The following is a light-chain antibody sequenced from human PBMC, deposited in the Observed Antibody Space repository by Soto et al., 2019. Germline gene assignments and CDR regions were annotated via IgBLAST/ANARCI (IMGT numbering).Light chain of an antibody. J-gene: IGKJ5*01. CDR1: QSLLHSNGYNY. CDR3: QQLRAYPHT. CDR2: PAS. Sequence: IVMTQSPLSLPVTPGEPASISCRSSQSLLHSNGYNYLAWFQKKEGKAPELLIYPASTLQGGVPSRFSGHGSGIEFTLTISSLQPEDFATYYCQQLRAYPHTFGQGTRLEI. V-gene: IGKV2-28*01.